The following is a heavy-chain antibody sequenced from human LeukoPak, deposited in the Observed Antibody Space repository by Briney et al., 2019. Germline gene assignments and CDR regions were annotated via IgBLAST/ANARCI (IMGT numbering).Heavy chain of an antibody. V-gene: IGHV5-10-1*01. D-gene: IGHD3-22*01. CDR3: ARQHGRSAVIITWELDY. CDR1: GYSFTSSW. CDR2: IDPSDSYT. Sequence: GESLKISCTGSGYSFTSSWITWVRQMPGKGLEWMGRIDPSDSYTDYSPSFQGHVTISADKSNSTALLQWSSLKASDTAMYYCARQHGRSAVIITWELDYWGQGTLVTVSS. J-gene: IGHJ4*02.